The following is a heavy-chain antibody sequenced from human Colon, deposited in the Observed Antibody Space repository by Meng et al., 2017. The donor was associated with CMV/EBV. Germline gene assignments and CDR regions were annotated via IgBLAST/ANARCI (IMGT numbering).Heavy chain of an antibody. V-gene: IGHV4-34*01. CDR2: INHSGST. CDR3: ARNVAARRGSVNVDL. D-gene: IGHD6-6*01. Sequence: YGGSFNAYYWSWIRQAPGKGLEWIGEINHSGSTNYAPSLKSRVTLSVDTSKNQFSLKLTSVTAADTAVYYCARNVAARRGSVNVDLWGRDTLVTVSS. J-gene: IGHJ2*01. CDR1: GGSFNAYY.